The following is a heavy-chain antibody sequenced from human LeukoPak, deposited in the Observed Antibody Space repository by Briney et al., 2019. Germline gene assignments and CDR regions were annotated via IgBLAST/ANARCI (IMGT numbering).Heavy chain of an antibody. Sequence: SETLSLTCTVSGGSISSGSYYWSWIRQPAGKGLEWIGRIYTSGSTNYNPSLKSRVTISVDTSKNQFSLKLSSVTAADTAVYYCARDRGSGYHTGCDAFDIWGQGTMVTVSS. CDR3: ARDRGSGYHTGCDAFDI. CDR2: IYTSGST. V-gene: IGHV4-61*02. J-gene: IGHJ3*02. CDR1: GGSISSGSYY. D-gene: IGHD3-22*01.